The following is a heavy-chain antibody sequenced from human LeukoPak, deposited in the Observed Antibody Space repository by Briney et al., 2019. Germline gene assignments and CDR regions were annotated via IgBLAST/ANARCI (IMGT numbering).Heavy chain of an antibody. J-gene: IGHJ4*02. CDR2: ILYDGSNK. V-gene: IGHV3-30-3*01. Sequence: GGSLRLSCAASGFTFSRYAMHWVRQAPGKGLECVAVILYDGSNKYYADSVKGRFTISRDNSKNTVYLQMNSLRAEDTAVYYCARGGLHYYDSSGFDYWGQGTLVTVSS. D-gene: IGHD3-22*01. CDR1: GFTFSRYA. CDR3: ARGGLHYYDSSGFDY.